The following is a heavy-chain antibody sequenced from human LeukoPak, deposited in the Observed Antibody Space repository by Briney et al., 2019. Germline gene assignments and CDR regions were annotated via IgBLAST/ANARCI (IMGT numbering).Heavy chain of an antibody. Sequence: GGSLRLSCAASGFTFSSYGMHWVRQAPGKGLEWVAFIRYDGSNEYYADSVKGRFTISRDNSKNTLYLQMNSLRSDDTAVYYCARVKYRTYYFDYWGQGTLVTVSS. D-gene: IGHD2-2*01. J-gene: IGHJ4*02. V-gene: IGHV3-30*02. CDR3: ARVKYRTYYFDY. CDR1: GFTFSSYG. CDR2: IRYDGSNE.